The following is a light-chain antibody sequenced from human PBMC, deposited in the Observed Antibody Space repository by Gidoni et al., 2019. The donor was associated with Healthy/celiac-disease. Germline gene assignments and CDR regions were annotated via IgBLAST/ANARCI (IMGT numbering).Light chain of an antibody. CDR2: DAS. V-gene: IGKV3-11*01. CDR1: QSVSSY. Sequence: EIVLTQSPATLSLSPGERATLSCRASQSVSSYFAWYQQKPGQAPRLLIYDASNRATGIPARFSGSGSGTDFTLTISSLEPEEFAVYYCQQRSNWPPWTFGQGTKVEIK. CDR3: QQRSNWPPWT. J-gene: IGKJ1*01.